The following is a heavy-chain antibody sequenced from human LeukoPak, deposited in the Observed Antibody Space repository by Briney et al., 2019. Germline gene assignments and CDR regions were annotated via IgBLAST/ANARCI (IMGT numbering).Heavy chain of an antibody. V-gene: IGHV1-2*02. J-gene: IGHJ3*02. CDR1: GYTFTGYY. CDR3: ARDIVVVPAAIRGCAFDI. D-gene: IGHD2-2*02. Sequence: GASVKVSCKASGYTFTGYYMHWVRQAPGQGLEWMGWINPNSGGTNYAQKFQGRVTMTRDTSISTAYMELSRLRSDDTAVYYCARDIVVVPAAIRGCAFDIWGQGTMVTVSS. CDR2: INPNSGGT.